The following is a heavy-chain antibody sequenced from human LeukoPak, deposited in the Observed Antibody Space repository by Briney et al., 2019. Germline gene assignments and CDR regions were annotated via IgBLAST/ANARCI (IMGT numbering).Heavy chain of an antibody. CDR2: INHSGRT. V-gene: IGHV4-34*01. CDR3: ARGWDIVVV. J-gene: IGHJ4*02. Sequence: SGALSLTCAVYGGYFSGYYWSWIRQPPGKGLEWIGEINHSGRTNYNPSLKSRVTISVDTSKNQFSLKLSSVTAADTAVYYCARGWDIVVVWGQGTLVTVSS. CDR1: GGYFSGYY. D-gene: IGHD2-15*01.